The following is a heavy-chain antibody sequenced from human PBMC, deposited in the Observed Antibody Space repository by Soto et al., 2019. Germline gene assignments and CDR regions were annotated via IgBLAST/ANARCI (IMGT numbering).Heavy chain of an antibody. CDR3: VRPQAKELGTIRGAFDI. CDR1: GDTFTSHW. D-gene: IGHD3-10*01. V-gene: IGHV5-51*01. CDR2: IYPADSDT. Sequence: GESLKISCKGSGDTFTSHWIAWVRQMPGKGLELMGLIYPADSDTRYSPSFEGQVTISVDKSISTAYLQWSSLKASDTAMYYCVRPQAKELGTIRGAFDIWGQGTKVTVSS. J-gene: IGHJ3*02.